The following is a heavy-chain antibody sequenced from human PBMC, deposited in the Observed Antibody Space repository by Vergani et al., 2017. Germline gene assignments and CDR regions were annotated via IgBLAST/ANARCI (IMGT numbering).Heavy chain of an antibody. CDR1: ENTFRSYT. CDR2: IIPMVDVT. V-gene: IGHV1-69*08. J-gene: IGHJ4*02. CDR3: SIEYAETHFAGRVGRFFDS. Sequence: QVQLVQSGAEVKKPGSSVKVSCKASENTFRSYTFSWVRQASGQGLEWMGRIIPMVDVTNYAQKFQGRVKITANKSTYTAYMGLTGLTSEDTAIYYCSIEYAETHFAGRVGRFFDSWGQGTLVTVSS. D-gene: IGHD6-13*01.